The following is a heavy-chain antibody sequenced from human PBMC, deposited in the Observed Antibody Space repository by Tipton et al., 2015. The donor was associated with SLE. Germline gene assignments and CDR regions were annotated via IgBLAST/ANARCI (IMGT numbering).Heavy chain of an antibody. D-gene: IGHD3-3*01. V-gene: IGHV1-18*01. Sequence: QSGAEVKKPGASVKVSCKASGYTFTSYGISWVRQAPGQGLEWMGWISAYNGNTNYAQKLQGRVTMATDTSTSTAYMERRSLRSDDTAVYYCAMRVVSLYYYGMDVWGQGTTVTVSS. CDR1: GYTFTSYG. CDR3: AMRVVSLYYYGMDV. CDR2: ISAYNGNT. J-gene: IGHJ6*02.